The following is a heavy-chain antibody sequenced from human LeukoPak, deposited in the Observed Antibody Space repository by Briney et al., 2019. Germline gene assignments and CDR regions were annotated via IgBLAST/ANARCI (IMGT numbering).Heavy chain of an antibody. CDR3: ATLGGGSPKYYFDY. Sequence: GGSLRLSCAASGFTSSSYWMHWVRQAPGKGLVWVSRINSDGSSTSYADSVKGRFTISRDNAKNTLYLQMNSLRAEDTAVYYCATLGGGSPKYYFDYWGQGTLVTVSS. CDR2: INSDGSST. V-gene: IGHV3-74*01. CDR1: GFTSSSYW. D-gene: IGHD3-16*01. J-gene: IGHJ4*02.